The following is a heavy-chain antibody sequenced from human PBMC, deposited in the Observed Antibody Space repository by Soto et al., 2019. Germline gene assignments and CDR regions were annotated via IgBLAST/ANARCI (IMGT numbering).Heavy chain of an antibody. D-gene: IGHD3-9*01. CDR1: GFTFSSYY. Sequence: EVQLVESGGGLVKPGGSLRLSCAASGFTFSSYYMNWVRQAPGKGLEWVSSISSSSSYIYYADSVKGRFTISRDNAKNSLYLQMNSLRAEDTAVYYCARGDILTGYAVFDYWGQGTLVTVSS. V-gene: IGHV3-21*01. CDR3: ARGDILTGYAVFDY. J-gene: IGHJ4*02. CDR2: ISSSSSYI.